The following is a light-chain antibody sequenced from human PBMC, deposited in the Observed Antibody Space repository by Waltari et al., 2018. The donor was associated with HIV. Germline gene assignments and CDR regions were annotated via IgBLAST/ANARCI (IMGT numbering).Light chain of an antibody. CDR2: SNK. J-gene: IGLJ2*01. CDR3: AAWDDSLNDVV. V-gene: IGLV1-44*01. CDR1: SSNIGSNP. Sequence: QSVLTQPPSASGTPGQRVTISCSGSSSNIGSNPVNWYQQLPGTAPKLLIYSNKQRPSGVPDRFSGSKSGTSASRAIIGLQSEDEADYYCAAWDDSLNDVVFGGGTKLTVL.